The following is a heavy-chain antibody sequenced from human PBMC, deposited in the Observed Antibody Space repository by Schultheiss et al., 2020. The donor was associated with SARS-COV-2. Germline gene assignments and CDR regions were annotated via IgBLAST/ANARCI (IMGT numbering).Heavy chain of an antibody. CDR3: ARGILPPPSSGIYYFDY. J-gene: IGHJ4*02. Sequence: GESLKISCVGSGFSLSTYSMNWVRQAPGKGLEWVSSISSGNKYIYYADSVKGRFTISRDNAKNSLYLQMDNLRVEDTAVYFCARGILPPPSSGIYYFDYWGQGIVVTVSS. CDR1: GFSLSTYS. CDR2: ISSGNKYI. D-gene: IGHD3-10*01. V-gene: IGHV3-21*01.